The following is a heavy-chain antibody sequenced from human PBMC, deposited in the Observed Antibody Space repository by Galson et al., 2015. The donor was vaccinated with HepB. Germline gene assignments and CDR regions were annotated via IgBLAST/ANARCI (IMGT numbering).Heavy chain of an antibody. Sequence: SVKASCKASGYTFSTYGISWVRQAPGQGLEWMGWISAKNGNTRYAQKLQDRVTMTTDTSTSTAYMELRSLRSDDTAMYYCARESMPGPWGDYWGQGTRVTVSS. CDR1: GYTFSTYG. CDR2: ISAKNGNT. D-gene: IGHD7-27*01. J-gene: IGHJ4*02. CDR3: ARESMPGPWGDY. V-gene: IGHV1-18*01.